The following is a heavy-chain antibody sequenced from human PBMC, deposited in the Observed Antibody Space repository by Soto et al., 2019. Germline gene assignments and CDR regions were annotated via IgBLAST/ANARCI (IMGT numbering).Heavy chain of an antibody. Sequence: EVQLVESGGGLVQPGGSLRLSCAASGFTFSSYAMHWVRQAPGKGLEYVSAIRSNGGSTYYANSVKGRFTISRDNSKNTLYLQRGSLRAEDMAVYYCARGGAGLLWFGELLYPAFDYWGQGTLVTVSS. CDR3: ARGGAGLLWFGELLYPAFDY. J-gene: IGHJ4*02. CDR1: GFTFSSYA. V-gene: IGHV3-64*01. CDR2: IRSNGGST. D-gene: IGHD3-10*01.